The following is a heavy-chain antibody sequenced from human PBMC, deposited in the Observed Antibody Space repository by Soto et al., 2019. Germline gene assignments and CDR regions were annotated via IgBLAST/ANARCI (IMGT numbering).Heavy chain of an antibody. CDR2: ISSSSSYI. CDR3: SRVLVGATVFGY. CDR1: GFTFSSYS. Sequence: EVQLVESGGGLVKTGGSLRLSCAASGFTFSSYSMNWVRQAPGKGLEWVSSISSSSSYIYYADSVKGRFTISRDNAKNSLYLQMNSLRAEDTAVYYCSRVLVGATVFGYWGQGTLVTVSS. D-gene: IGHD1-26*01. V-gene: IGHV3-21*01. J-gene: IGHJ4*02.